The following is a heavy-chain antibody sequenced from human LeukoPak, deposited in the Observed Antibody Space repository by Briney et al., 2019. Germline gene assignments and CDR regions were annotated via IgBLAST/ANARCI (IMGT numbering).Heavy chain of an antibody. D-gene: IGHD1-26*01. CDR2: INPSGGST. Sequence: GASVKVSCKASGYTFTSYYMHWVRQAPGQGLEWMGIINPSGGSTSYAQKFQGRVTMTRDTSTSTVYMELSSLRSEDTAVYYCAGAQSLMGAIGDFDYWGQGTLVTVSS. CDR3: AGAQSLMGAIGDFDY. J-gene: IGHJ4*02. V-gene: IGHV1-46*01. CDR1: GYTFTSYY.